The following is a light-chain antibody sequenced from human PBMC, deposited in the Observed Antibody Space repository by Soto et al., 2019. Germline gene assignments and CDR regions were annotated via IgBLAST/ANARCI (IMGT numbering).Light chain of an antibody. Sequence: QSALTQPASVSGSPGQSITISCTGTSSDVGGYNYVSWYQQHPGKAPKLIIYEVSNRPSGVSNRFSGSKSGNTASLTISGLQAELEADYYCNSYTSKSTGVFGTGTKLTVL. V-gene: IGLV2-14*01. CDR1: SSDVGGYNY. CDR2: EVS. CDR3: NSYTSKSTGV. J-gene: IGLJ1*01.